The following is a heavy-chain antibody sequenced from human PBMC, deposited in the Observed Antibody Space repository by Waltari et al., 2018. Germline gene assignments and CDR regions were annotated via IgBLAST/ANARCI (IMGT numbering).Heavy chain of an antibody. Sequence: VQLQASGPGLVTPSGTLSLTCAVSGGSISSSNWWSWVRQPPGKGLEWIGEIYHSGSTNYNPSLKSRVTISVDKSKNQFSLKLSSVTAADTAVYYCARVYRGWAARSGFDYWGQGTLVTVSS. CDR1: GGSISSSNW. D-gene: IGHD6-6*01. J-gene: IGHJ4*02. CDR3: ARVYRGWAARSGFDY. V-gene: IGHV4-4*02. CDR2: IYHSGST.